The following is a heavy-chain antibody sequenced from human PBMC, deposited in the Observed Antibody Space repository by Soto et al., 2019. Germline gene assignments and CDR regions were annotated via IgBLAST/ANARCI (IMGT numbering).Heavy chain of an antibody. CDR1: GGSISSYY. J-gene: IGHJ4*02. Sequence: SETLSLTCTVSGGSISSYYWSWIRQPPGKGLEWIGYIYYSGSTNYNPSLKSRVTISVDTSKNQFSLKLSSVTAADTAVYYCARYGDYYYFDYWGQGTLVTVSS. CDR2: IYYSGST. CDR3: ARYGDYYYFDY. D-gene: IGHD4-17*01. V-gene: IGHV4-59*01.